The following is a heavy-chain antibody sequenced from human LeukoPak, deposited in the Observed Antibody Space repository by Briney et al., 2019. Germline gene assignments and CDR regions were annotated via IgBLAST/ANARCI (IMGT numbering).Heavy chain of an antibody. CDR3: ARMGRTAMVPIDY. V-gene: IGHV1-8*01. J-gene: IGHJ4*02. Sequence: GASVKVSCKASGYTFTSYDINWVRQATGQGLEWMGWMNPNSGNTGYAQKFRGRVTMTRNTSISTAYMELSSLRSEDTAVYYCARMGRTAMVPIDYWGQGTLVTVSS. D-gene: IGHD5-18*01. CDR1: GYTFTSYD. CDR2: MNPNSGNT.